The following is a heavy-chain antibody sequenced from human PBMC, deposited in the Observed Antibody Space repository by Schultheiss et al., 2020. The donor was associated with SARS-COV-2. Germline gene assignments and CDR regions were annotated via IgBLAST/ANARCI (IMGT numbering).Heavy chain of an antibody. CDR1: GFTFSSYS. Sequence: GGSLRLSCAASGFTFSSYSMSWVRQAPGKGLEWVSRINSDGSSTSYADSVKGRFTISRDNAKNSLYLQMNSLRSEDTAVYYCAREGMGGWGENWFDPWGQGTLVTVSS. CDR2: INSDGSST. V-gene: IGHV3-74*01. CDR3: AREGMGGWGENWFDP. D-gene: IGHD3-16*01. J-gene: IGHJ5*02.